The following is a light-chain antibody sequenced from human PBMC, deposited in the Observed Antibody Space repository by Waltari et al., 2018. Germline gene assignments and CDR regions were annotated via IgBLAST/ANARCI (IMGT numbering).Light chain of an antibody. J-gene: IGLJ1*01. Sequence: QSALTQPPSAAGSPGQSVAISCTGTSRDVGGYNYVSWYQQHPGKAPKLMIYEVTKRPPGVPDRFSGSKSGNTASLTISGLQAEDEADYYCSSCAGSSYVFGTGTKVTVL. V-gene: IGLV2-8*01. CDR3: SSCAGSSYV. CDR1: SRDVGGYNY. CDR2: EVT.